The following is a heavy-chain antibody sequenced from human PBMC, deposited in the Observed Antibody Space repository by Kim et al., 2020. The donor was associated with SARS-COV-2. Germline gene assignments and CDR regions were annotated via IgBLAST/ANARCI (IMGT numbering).Heavy chain of an antibody. CDR1: RGTFTRYA. Sequence: SVKVSCKASRGTFTRYAISWVRQAPGQGLEWMGRFVPILGKANYAQRFQGRVAITAHKSTNIAYMELSSLKPEDTAVYFCARLLAAEDSNYVHDDYWCQ. CDR3: ARLLAAEDSNYVHDDY. D-gene: IGHD4-4*01. V-gene: IGHV1-69*04. CDR2: FVPILGKA. J-gene: IGHJ4*02.